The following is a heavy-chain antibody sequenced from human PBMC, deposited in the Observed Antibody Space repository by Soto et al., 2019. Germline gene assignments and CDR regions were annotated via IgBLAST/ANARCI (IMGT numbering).Heavy chain of an antibody. CDR2: INHSGTT. V-gene: IGHV4-34*01. CDR1: IDSFANYY. CDR3: ARGGTIFGMVTLRDYFDD. J-gene: IGHJ4*02. Sequence: TLSLTCAVHIDSFANYYWTWIRQPPGKGLEWIGEINHSGTTHYNPSLKSRVTISVDTSKNQFSLNVTSVTAADTAVYYCARGGTIFGMVTLRDYFDDWGQGTLVTVSS. D-gene: IGHD3-3*01.